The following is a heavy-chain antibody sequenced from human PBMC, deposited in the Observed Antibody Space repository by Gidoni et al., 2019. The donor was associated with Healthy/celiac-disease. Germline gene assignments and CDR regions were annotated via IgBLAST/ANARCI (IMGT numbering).Heavy chain of an antibody. CDR3: ARVDYDFWSGYSDAFDI. Sequence: QVQLQQWGAGLLKPSATLSLTCAVYGGSSSGYYWSWIRQPPGKGLEWIGEINHSGRTNNNPSLKSRVTRSVDTSKNQFSLKRSSVTAADTAVYYCARVDYDFWSGYSDAFDIWGQGTMVTVSA. J-gene: IGHJ3*02. V-gene: IGHV4-34*01. CDR1: GGSSSGYY. D-gene: IGHD3-3*01. CDR2: INHSGRT.